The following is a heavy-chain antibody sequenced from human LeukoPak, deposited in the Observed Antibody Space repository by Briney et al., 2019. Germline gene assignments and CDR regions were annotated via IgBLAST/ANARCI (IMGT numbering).Heavy chain of an antibody. D-gene: IGHD3-10*01. CDR2: IYYSGST. Sequence: SEILSLTCTVSGGSISSSSYYWGWIRQPPGKGLEWTGSIYYSGSTYYNPSLKSRVTISVDTSKNQFSLKLSSVTAADTAVYYCARGGQGSGTLYFDYWGQGTLVTVSS. J-gene: IGHJ4*02. V-gene: IGHV4-39*07. CDR3: ARGGQGSGTLYFDY. CDR1: GGSISSSSYY.